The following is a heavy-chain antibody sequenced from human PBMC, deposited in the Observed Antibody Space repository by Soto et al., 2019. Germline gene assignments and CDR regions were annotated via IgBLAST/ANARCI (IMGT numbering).Heavy chain of an antibody. J-gene: IGHJ4*02. D-gene: IGHD3-9*01. V-gene: IGHV3-23*01. CDR3: AKDGPYPGEDDILTGSYQFDY. CDR2: ISGSGGST. Sequence: EVQLLESGGGLVQPGGSLRLSCAASGFTFSSYAMSWVRQAPGKGLECVSAISGSGGSTYYADSVKGRFTISRDNSKNTLYLQMNSLRAEDTAVYYCAKDGPYPGEDDILTGSYQFDYWGQGTLVTVSS. CDR1: GFTFSSYA.